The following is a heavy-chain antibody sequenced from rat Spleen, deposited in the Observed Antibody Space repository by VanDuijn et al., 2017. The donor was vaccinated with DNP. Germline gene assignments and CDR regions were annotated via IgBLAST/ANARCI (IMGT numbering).Heavy chain of an antibody. J-gene: IGHJ2*01. CDR3: ARIGGANWGYYFDY. D-gene: IGHD5-1*01. CDR1: GFSLTNYN. CDR2: IWKNGAT. V-gene: IGHV2-41*01. Sequence: QVQLKESGPGLVQPSQTLSLTCTVSGFSLTNYNVHWVRQPPGKVLEWMGVIWKNGATRYNSALKSRLSFSKATSKSQVFLKLNSLQTEDTAMYFCARIGGANWGYYFDYWGQGVMVTVSS.